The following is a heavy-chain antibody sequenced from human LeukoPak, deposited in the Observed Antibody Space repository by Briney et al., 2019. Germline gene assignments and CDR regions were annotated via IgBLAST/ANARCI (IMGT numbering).Heavy chain of an antibody. Sequence: PGGSLRLSCAASGFTFNSYAMSWVRQAPGKGLEWVSAISGSGGSTYYADSVKGRFTISRDNSKNTLYLQMNSLRAEDTAVHYCAKEASSGWPDNDYFDYWGQGTLVTVSS. V-gene: IGHV3-23*01. J-gene: IGHJ4*02. D-gene: IGHD6-19*01. CDR2: ISGSGGST. CDR1: GFTFNSYA. CDR3: AKEASSGWPDNDYFDY.